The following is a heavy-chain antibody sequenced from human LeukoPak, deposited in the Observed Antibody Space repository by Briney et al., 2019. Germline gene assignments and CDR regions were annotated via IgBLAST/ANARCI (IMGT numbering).Heavy chain of an antibody. D-gene: IGHD2/OR15-2a*01. J-gene: IGHJ6*03. Sequence: GGSLRLSCAASGFTFRSYSMNWVRQAPGKGPEWASSISSSSNYIYYADSVKGRFTISRDNAKNSLYLQMNSLRVEDTALYYCAKGEYGSFYMDVWGKGTTVIVS. CDR3: AKGEYGSFYMDV. V-gene: IGHV3-21*01. CDR1: GFTFRSYS. CDR2: ISSSSNYI.